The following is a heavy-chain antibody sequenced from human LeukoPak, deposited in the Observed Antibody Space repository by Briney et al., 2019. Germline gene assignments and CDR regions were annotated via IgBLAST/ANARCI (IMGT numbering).Heavy chain of an antibody. D-gene: IGHD5-24*01. Sequence: SVKVSCKASGGTFSSYAISWVRQAPGQGLEWMGGIIPIFGTANYAQKFQGRVTITADKSTSTAYMELSSLRSEDTAVCYCARDREMATITTHFDYWGQGTLVTVSS. J-gene: IGHJ4*02. V-gene: IGHV1-69*06. CDR2: IIPIFGTA. CDR1: GGTFSSYA. CDR3: ARDREMATITTHFDY.